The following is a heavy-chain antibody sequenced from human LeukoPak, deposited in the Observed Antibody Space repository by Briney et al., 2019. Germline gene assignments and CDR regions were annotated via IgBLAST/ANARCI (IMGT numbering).Heavy chain of an antibody. V-gene: IGHV1-24*01. CDR3: ATGSLRYFDWPV. CDR1: GYTLTELS. CDR2: FDPEDGET. J-gene: IGHJ6*04. D-gene: IGHD3-9*01. Sequence: ASVKVSFKVSGYTLTELSMHWVRQAPGKGLEWMGGFDPEDGETIYAQKFQGRVTMTEDTSTHTAYMELSSLRSEDTAVYYCATGSLRYFDWPVWGKGTTVTVSS.